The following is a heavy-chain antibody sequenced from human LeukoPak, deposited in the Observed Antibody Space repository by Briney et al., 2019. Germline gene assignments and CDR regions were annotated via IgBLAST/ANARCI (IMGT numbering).Heavy chain of an antibody. J-gene: IGHJ4*02. D-gene: IGHD6-13*01. CDR1: GFTFSSYA. CDR3: ARSIAAAGTPLYSGHFDY. CDR2: ISGSGGST. Sequence: GGSLRLSCAASGFTFSSYAMSWVRQAPGKGLEWVSAISGSGGSTYYADSVKGRFTISRDNSKNTLYLQMNSLRAEDTAVYYCARSIAAAGTPLYSGHFDYWGQGTLVTVSS. V-gene: IGHV3-23*01.